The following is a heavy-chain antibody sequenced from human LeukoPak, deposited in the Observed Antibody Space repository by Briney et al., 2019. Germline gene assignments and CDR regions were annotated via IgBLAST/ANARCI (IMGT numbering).Heavy chain of an antibody. D-gene: IGHD3-9*01. CDR1: GYSFTSYW. V-gene: IGHV5-51*01. J-gene: IGHJ4*02. Sequence: GESLKISCKGSGYSFTSYWIGWVRQMPGKGLEWMGIIYPGDSDTRYSPSFQGQVTISADKSISTAYLQWSSLKASDTAMYYCARVSYDILTGSQVPDYWGQGTLVTVSS. CDR3: ARVSYDILTGSQVPDY. CDR2: IYPGDSDT.